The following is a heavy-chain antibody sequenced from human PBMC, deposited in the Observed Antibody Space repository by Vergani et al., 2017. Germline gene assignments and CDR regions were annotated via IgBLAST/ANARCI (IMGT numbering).Heavy chain of an antibody. CDR1: GFTFSSYG. J-gene: IGHJ3*02. Sequence: QVQLVESGGGVVQPGRSLRLSCAASGFTFSSYGMHWVRQAPGKGLEWVAVIWYDGSNKSYEASVRGRFTISRDNSKNTVYLEMNSLRAEDTAVYYCARDSGVYCSSTSCYFDIWGQGTMVTVSS. D-gene: IGHD2-2*01. CDR2: IWYDGSNK. V-gene: IGHV3-33*01. CDR3: ARDSGVYCSSTSCYFDI.